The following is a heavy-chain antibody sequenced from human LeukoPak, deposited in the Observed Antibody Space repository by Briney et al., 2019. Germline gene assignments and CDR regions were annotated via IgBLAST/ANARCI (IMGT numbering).Heavy chain of an antibody. CDR3: ARHGAAAGWFDP. CDR1: GGSISSYY. V-gene: IGHV4-59*08. CDR2: IYYSGST. Sequence: PSETLSLTCTVSGGSISSYYWSWIRQPPGKGLEWIGYIYYSGSTNYNPSLKSRVTISVDTSKNQFSLKLSSVTAADTAVYYCARHGAAAGWFDPWGQGTLVTVSS. D-gene: IGHD6-13*01. J-gene: IGHJ5*02.